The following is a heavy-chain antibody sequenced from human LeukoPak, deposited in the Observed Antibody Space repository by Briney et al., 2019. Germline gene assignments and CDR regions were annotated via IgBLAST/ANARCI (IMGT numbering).Heavy chain of an antibody. CDR1: GGSISSSHYY. CDR3: AILPATDTYYYDRSGYYRPGVH. CDR2: VYYSGST. Sequence: SETLSLTCSVSGGSISSSHYYWGWIRQPPGKGLQWIGSVYYSGSTYYSPSLKSRVTISVDTSKNQFSLKLSSVTAADTAVYYCAILPATDTYYYDRSGYYRPGVHWGRGTLVSVSS. V-gene: IGHV4-39*07. D-gene: IGHD3-22*01. J-gene: IGHJ4*02.